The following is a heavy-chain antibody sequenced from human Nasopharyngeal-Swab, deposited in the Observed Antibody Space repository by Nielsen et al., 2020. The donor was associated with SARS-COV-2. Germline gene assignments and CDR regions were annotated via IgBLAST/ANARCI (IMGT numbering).Heavy chain of an antibody. CDR3: AKEEVPNDY. CDR2: ISISGVTT. J-gene: IGHJ4*02. CDR1: GFNFRNSA. V-gene: IGHV3-23*01. Sequence: GESLKISCEVSGFNFRNSAMSWVRQAPGKGPEWVSGISISGVTTYYAESVKGRFTISRDNSKNTVYLQMNSLRAGDTAVYYCAKEEVPNDYWGQGTLVTVSS.